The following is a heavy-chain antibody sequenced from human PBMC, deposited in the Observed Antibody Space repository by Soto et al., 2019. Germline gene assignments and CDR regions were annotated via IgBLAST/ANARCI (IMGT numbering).Heavy chain of an antibody. J-gene: IGHJ3*02. CDR1: GGSFSGYY. V-gene: IGHV4-34*01. CDR2: INHSGST. Sequence: SETLSLTCAVYGGSFSGYYWSWIRQPPGKGLEWIGEINHSGSTNYNPSLKSRVTISVDTSKNQFSLKLSSVTAADTAVYYCARVHEYSNSDAFDIWGQGTMVTVSS. CDR3: ARVHEYSNSDAFDI. D-gene: IGHD6-6*01.